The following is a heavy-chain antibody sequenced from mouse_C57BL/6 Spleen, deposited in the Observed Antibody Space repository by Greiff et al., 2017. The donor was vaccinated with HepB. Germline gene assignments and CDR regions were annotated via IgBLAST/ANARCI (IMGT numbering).Heavy chain of an antibody. CDR1: GYTFTDYN. J-gene: IGHJ4*01. CDR2: INPNNGGT. D-gene: IGHD4-1*01. Sequence: EVKLQESGPELVKPGASVKIPCKASGYTFTDYNMDWVKQSHGKSLEWIGDINPNNGGTIYNQKFKGKATLTVDKSSSTAYMELRSLTSEDTAVYYCARLLTGDYYAMDYWGQGTSVTVSS. CDR3: ARLLTGDYYAMDY. V-gene: IGHV1-18*01.